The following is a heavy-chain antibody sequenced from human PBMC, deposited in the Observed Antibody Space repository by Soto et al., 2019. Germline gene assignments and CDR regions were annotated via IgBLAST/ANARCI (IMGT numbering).Heavy chain of an antibody. CDR3: ARASGLRWCFDL. Sequence: QVQLVQSGAEVKKPGSSVKVSCKASGGTFSSYTISWVRQAPGQGLEWMGRIIPILGIANYAQKFQGRVTITADKSTSTAYMELSSLRSEDTAVYYCARASGLRWCFDLWGRGTLVTVSS. D-gene: IGHD3-10*01. CDR1: GGTFSSYT. J-gene: IGHJ2*01. V-gene: IGHV1-69*02. CDR2: IIPILGIA.